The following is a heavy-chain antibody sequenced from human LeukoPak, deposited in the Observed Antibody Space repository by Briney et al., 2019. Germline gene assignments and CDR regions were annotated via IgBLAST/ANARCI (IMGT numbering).Heavy chain of an antibody. V-gene: IGHV4-34*01. Sequence: SETLSLTCAVYGGSFSGYYWSWIRQPPGKGLEWIGEINHSGSTNYNPSLKSRVTISVDTSKNQFSLKLSSVTAADTAVYYCARGGGSSWYVYWGQGTLVTVSS. CDR3: ARGGGSSWYVY. J-gene: IGHJ4*02. CDR1: GGSFSGYY. CDR2: INHSGST. D-gene: IGHD6-13*01.